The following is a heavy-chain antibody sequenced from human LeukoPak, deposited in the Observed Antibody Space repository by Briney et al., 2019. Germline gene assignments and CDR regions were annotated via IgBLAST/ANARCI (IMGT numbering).Heavy chain of an antibody. V-gene: IGHV1-18*01. D-gene: IGHD1-26*01. J-gene: IGHJ4*02. CDR3: ARDQAVGATAGTFDY. CDR2: IGAYNGHT. CDR1: GYTFTSFG. Sequence: GASVKVSCKASGYTFTSFGFTWVRQAPGQGLGWMGWIGAYNGHTNYAQKFQGRVTLTTDTSTSTVYMELTSLKSDDTAFYYCARDQAVGATAGTFDYWGQGTLVTVSS.